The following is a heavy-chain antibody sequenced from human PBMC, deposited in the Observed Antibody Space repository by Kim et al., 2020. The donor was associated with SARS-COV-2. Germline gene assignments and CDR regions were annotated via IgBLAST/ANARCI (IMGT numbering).Heavy chain of an antibody. CDR3: ERKYSSGWYPTFDS. V-gene: IGHV4-39*01. Sequence: FSPSLKIRITISVDTSKNQFSLSLTSVTAADTAVYYCERKYSSGWYPTFDSWGQGTLVTVSS. J-gene: IGHJ4*02. D-gene: IGHD6-13*01.